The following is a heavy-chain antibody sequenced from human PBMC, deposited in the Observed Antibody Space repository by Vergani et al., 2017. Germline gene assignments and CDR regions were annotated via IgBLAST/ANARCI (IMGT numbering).Heavy chain of an antibody. J-gene: IGHJ6*03. V-gene: IGHV1-69*14. CDR2: IIPIFGTA. CDR1: GGTFSSYA. CDR3: ARGRKPAAHYYYYYMDV. D-gene: IGHD2-2*01. Sequence: QVQLVQSGAEVKKPGSSVKVSCKASGGTFSSYAISWVRQAPGQGLEWMGRIIPIFGTANYAQKFQGRVTITADKSTSTAYMELSSLRSEDTAVYYCARGRKPAAHYYYYYMDVWGKGTTVTVSS.